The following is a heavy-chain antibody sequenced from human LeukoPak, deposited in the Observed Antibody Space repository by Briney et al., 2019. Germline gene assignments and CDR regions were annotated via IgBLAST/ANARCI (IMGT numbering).Heavy chain of an antibody. Sequence: GRSLRLSCAASGFTFSSYAMHWVRQAPGKGLEWVAVISYDGSNKYYADSVKGRFTISRDNSKNTLYLQMNSLRAEDTAVYCCARDMSPYGGNRYYYYYGMDVWGQGTTVTVSS. V-gene: IGHV3-30-3*01. CDR2: ISYDGSNK. CDR1: GFTFSSYA. D-gene: IGHD4-23*01. J-gene: IGHJ6*02. CDR3: ARDMSPYGGNRYYYYYGMDV.